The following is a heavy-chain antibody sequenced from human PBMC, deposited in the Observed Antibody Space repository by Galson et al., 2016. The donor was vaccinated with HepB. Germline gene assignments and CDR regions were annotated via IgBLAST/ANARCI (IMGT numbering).Heavy chain of an antibody. Sequence: SLRLSCAASGFTFGDYGMSWVRQGPGKGLEWVSGIDWNGGSPAYADSVKGRFTISRDNDKNSLYLQMNSLRAEDTALYRCARVNSGGYSSGWTDNWGQGTLVTVSS. CDR3: ARVNSGGYSSGWTDN. J-gene: IGHJ4*02. V-gene: IGHV3-20*01. D-gene: IGHD6-19*01. CDR2: IDWNGGSP. CDR1: GFTFGDYG.